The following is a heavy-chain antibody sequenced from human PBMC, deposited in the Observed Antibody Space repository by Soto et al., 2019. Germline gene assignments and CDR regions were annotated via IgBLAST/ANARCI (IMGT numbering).Heavy chain of an antibody. V-gene: IGHV1-18*01. CDR1: AYTFTSYG. CDR2: ISGYNGDR. D-gene: IGHD2-15*01. Sequence: QLVQSGAEVKKPGASVKVSCKASAYTFTSYGISWVRQAPGQGLARMGAISGYNGDRIYAQKWPGTVTLSTDTSTNTAYMELRRLTSDDTAVYYCARYSLGGTCHFCFDYWGQGTLVTVSS. CDR3: ARYSLGGTCHFCFDY. J-gene: IGHJ4*02.